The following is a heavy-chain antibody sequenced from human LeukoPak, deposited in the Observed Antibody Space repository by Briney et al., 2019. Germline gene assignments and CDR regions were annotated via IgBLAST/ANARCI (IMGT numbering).Heavy chain of an antibody. D-gene: IGHD1-26*01. J-gene: IGHJ4*02. CDR2: ISGRSSTI. Sequence: PGGSLRLSCAASAFTFSDYSMNWVRQAPGKGLEWISYISGRSSTIYYADSVRGRFTISRDNAKNSMYMQMNSLRAEDTAVYYCARDRLTSGSYLFDYWGQGTLVTVSS. CDR3: ARDRLTSGSYLFDY. V-gene: IGHV3-48*01. CDR1: AFTFSDYS.